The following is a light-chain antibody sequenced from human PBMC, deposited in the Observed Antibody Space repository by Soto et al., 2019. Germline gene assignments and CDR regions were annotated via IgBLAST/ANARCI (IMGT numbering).Light chain of an antibody. V-gene: IGKV3-20*01. CDR2: GTS. J-gene: IGKJ5*01. Sequence: EIVLTQSPDTLSLSPGERATLSCRASQSLSSNHLGWCLAWYQQNPGQTPRLLIYGTSSRATGIPDRFSGSGSGTAFTLTISRLEPEDFAVYYCQQYGISHPITSGQGTRLEIK. CDR3: QQYGISHPIT. CDR1: QSLSSNH.